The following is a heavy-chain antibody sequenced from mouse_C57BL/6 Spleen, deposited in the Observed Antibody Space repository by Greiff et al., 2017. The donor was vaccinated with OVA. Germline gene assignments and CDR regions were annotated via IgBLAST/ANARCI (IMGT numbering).Heavy chain of an antibody. J-gene: IGHJ2*01. CDR1: GYTFTSYW. CDR3: ARLDYDGSSYFDY. Sequence: QVQLQQPGAELVRPGTSVKLSCKASGYTFTSYWMHWVKQRPGQGLEWIGVIDPSDSYTNYNQKFKGKATLTVDTSSSTAYMQLSSLTSEDSAVYYWARLDYDGSSYFDYWGQGTTLTVSS. V-gene: IGHV1-59*01. CDR2: IDPSDSYT. D-gene: IGHD1-1*01.